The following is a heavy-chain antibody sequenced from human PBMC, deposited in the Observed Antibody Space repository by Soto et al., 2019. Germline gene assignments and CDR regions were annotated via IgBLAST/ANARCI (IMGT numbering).Heavy chain of an antibody. CDR2: IIPIFPTP. CDR1: GGSFRTNA. Sequence: QVQLVQSGAEVKKTGSSVKISCKASGGSFRTNAFSWVRQDPGQGLEWMGGIIPIFPTPDYAQKFQGRVTITADESTTTTYRERRSLRTEDTATYYCARDKDLQHIGRNYNYMTDVWGQGTTVTGSS. CDR3: ARDKDLQHIGRNYNYMTDV. J-gene: IGHJ6*02. V-gene: IGHV1-69*12. D-gene: IGHD1-7*01.